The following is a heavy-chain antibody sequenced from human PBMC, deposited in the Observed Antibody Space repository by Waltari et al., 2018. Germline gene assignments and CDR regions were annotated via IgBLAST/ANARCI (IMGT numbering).Heavy chain of an antibody. CDR1: GGSISSYY. D-gene: IGHD6-6*01. J-gene: IGHJ4*02. Sequence: QVQLQESGPGLVKPSETLSLTCTVSGGSISSYYWSWIRQPPGKGLEWIGYIYYSGSTNYNPSLKSRVTISVDTSKNQFSLKLSSVTAADTAVYYCARGPRQYSSLDYWGQGTLVTVSS. V-gene: IGHV4-59*01. CDR2: IYYSGST. CDR3: ARGPRQYSSLDY.